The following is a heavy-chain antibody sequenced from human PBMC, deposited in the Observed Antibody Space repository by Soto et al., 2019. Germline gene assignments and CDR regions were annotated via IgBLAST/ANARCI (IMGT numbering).Heavy chain of an antibody. Sequence: SETLSLTCAVYGGSFSGYYWSWIRQPPGKGLEWIGEINHSGSTNYNPSLKSRVTISVDTSKNQFSLKLSSVTAADTAVYYCARAKYDYIWGSYRPLVISNWFDPWGQGTLVTVSS. CDR3: ARAKYDYIWGSYRPLVISNWFDP. V-gene: IGHV4-34*01. D-gene: IGHD3-16*02. CDR2: INHSGST. CDR1: GGSFSGYY. J-gene: IGHJ5*02.